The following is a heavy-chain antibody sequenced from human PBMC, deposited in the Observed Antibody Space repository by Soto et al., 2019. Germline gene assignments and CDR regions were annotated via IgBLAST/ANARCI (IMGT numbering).Heavy chain of an antibody. CDR3: AKEAVYYDRGKADYGMDV. CDR1: GFTFSSYA. Sequence: GRSLRLSCAASGFTFSSYAMSWVRQAPGKGLEWVSAISGSGGSTYYADSVKGRFTISRDNSKNTLYLQMNSLRAEDTAVYYCAKEAVYYDRGKADYGMDVWGQGTTVTVS. V-gene: IGHV3-23*01. J-gene: IGHJ6*02. CDR2: ISGSGGST. D-gene: IGHD3-22*01.